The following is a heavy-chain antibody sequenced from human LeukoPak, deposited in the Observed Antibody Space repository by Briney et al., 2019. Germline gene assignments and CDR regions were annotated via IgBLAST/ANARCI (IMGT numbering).Heavy chain of an antibody. D-gene: IGHD3-9*01. J-gene: IGHJ4*02. CDR3: AKELRYDILTGSFDY. CDR1: GFTFGDHA. CDR2: ISWNSGSI. V-gene: IGHV3-9*01. Sequence: GRSLRLSCAASGFTFGDHAMHWVRQAPGKGLEWVSGISWNSGSIGYADSVKGRFTISRDNAKNSLYLQMNSLRTEDTALYYCAKELRYDILTGSFDYWGQGTLVTVSS.